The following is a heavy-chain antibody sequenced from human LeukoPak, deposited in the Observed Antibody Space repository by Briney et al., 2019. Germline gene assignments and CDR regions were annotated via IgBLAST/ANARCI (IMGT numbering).Heavy chain of an antibody. V-gene: IGHV3-30*02. D-gene: IGHD1-26*01. CDR1: GFTFSSYG. Sequence: PGGSLRLSCAASGFTFSSYGMHWVRQAPGKGLEWVAFIRYDGSNKYYADSVKGRFTISRDNSKNTLYLQMNSLRAEDTAVYYCAKPRRGATKIPSMFDYWGQGTLVTVSS. CDR3: AKPRRGATKIPSMFDY. J-gene: IGHJ4*02. CDR2: IRYDGSNK.